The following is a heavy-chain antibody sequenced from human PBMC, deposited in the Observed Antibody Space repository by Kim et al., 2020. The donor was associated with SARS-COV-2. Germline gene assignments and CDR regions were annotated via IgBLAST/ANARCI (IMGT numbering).Heavy chain of an antibody. D-gene: IGHD2-2*01. V-gene: IGHV3-48*02. CDR2: ISSSSSTI. J-gene: IGHJ3*02. CDR1: GFTFSSYS. Sequence: GGSLRLSCAASGFTFSSYSMNWVRRAPGKGLEWVSYISSSSSTIYYADSVKGRFTISRDNAKNSLYLQMNSLRDEDTAVYYCARDERGYCSSTSCYAFDIWGQGTMVTVSS. CDR3: ARDERGYCSSTSCYAFDI.